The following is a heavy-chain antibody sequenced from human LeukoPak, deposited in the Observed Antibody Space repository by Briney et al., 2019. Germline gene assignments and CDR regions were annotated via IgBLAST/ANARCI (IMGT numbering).Heavy chain of an antibody. D-gene: IGHD6-13*01. V-gene: IGHV3-33*01. CDR1: GFTFSSYG. CDR2: IWYDGSNK. J-gene: IGHJ4*02. CDR3: ARELAAAGWWDY. Sequence: PGRSLRLSCAASGFTFSSYGMHWVRQAPGKGLEWVAVIWYDGSNKYYADSVKGRFTISRDNSKSTLYLQMNSLRAEDTAVYYCARELAAAGWWDYWGQGTLVTVSS.